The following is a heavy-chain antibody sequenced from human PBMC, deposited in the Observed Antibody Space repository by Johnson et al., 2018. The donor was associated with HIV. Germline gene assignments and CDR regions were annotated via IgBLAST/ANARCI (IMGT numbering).Heavy chain of an antibody. CDR1: RFTFSSYG. J-gene: IGHJ3*02. D-gene: IGHD3-3*01. CDR3: ARDAGVDDAFDI. Sequence: QVQLVESGGGVVQPGRSLRLSCVASRFTFSSYGMHWVRQAPGKGLEWVAVISYDGANKYYADSVKGRFTISRDNSKNTLYLQMNSLRAEDTAVYYCARDAGVDDAFDIWGQGTMVTVSS. V-gene: IGHV3-30*03. CDR2: ISYDGANK.